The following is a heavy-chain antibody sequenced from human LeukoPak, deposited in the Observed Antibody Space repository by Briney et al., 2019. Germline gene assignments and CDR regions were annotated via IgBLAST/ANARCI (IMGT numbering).Heavy chain of an antibody. CDR1: GFTVSSNY. V-gene: IGHV3-53*01. J-gene: IGHJ4*02. CDR3: ARAYGGNAYYFDY. Sequence: GGSLRLSCAASGFTVSSNYMSWVRQAPGKGLEWVSVIYSGGSTYYADSVKGRFTISRDNAKNSLYLQMNSLRAEDTAVYYCARAYGGNAYYFDYWGQGTLVTVSS. CDR2: IYSGGST. D-gene: IGHD4-23*01.